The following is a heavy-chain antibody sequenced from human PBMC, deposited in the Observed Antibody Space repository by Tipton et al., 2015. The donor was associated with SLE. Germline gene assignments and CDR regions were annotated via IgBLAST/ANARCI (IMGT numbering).Heavy chain of an antibody. CDR3: ARDVSSGWYFDL. V-gene: IGHV4-59*01. CDR2: ISYSGST. D-gene: IGHD6-19*01. CDR1: GGSISPYY. Sequence: TLSLTCTVSGGSISPYYWSWVRQPPGKGLEWIGYISYSGSTNYNPSLKSRVTISVDTSKNQFSLKLISVTAADTAVYYCARDVSSGWYFDLWGRGTLVTVSS. J-gene: IGHJ2*01.